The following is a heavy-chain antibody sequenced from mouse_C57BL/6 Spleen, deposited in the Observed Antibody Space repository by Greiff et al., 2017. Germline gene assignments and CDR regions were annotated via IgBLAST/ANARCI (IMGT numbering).Heavy chain of an antibody. Sequence: DVMLVESGGGLVKPGGSLKLSCAASGFTFSSYAMSWVRQTPEKRLEWVATISDGGSYTYYPDNVKGRFTISRDNAKNNLYLQMSHLKSEDTAMYYCARDGNYENFDYWGQGTTLTVSS. V-gene: IGHV5-4*01. CDR3: ARDGNYENFDY. CDR2: ISDGGSYT. CDR1: GFTFSSYA. D-gene: IGHD2-1*01. J-gene: IGHJ2*01.